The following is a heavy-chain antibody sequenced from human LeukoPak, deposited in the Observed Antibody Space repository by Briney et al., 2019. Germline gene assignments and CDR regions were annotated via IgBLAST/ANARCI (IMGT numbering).Heavy chain of an antibody. J-gene: IGHJ4*02. CDR3: TTRLRNYFDY. D-gene: IGHD5-12*01. Sequence: PGGSLRLSCATSGFTFSSFTMNWVRQAPGKGLEWVSTISDGSRDTHYAGSVKGRFTISRDDSQNIVYLQMDSLRAEDTALYYCTTRLRNYFDYWGQGTQVTVSS. CDR2: ISDGSRDT. CDR1: GFTFSSFT. V-gene: IGHV3-23*01.